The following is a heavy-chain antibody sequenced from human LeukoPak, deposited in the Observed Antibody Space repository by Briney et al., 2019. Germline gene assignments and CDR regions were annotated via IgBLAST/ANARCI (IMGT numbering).Heavy chain of an antibody. CDR2: ISISGGST. V-gene: IGHV3-23*01. J-gene: IGHJ4*02. D-gene: IGHD6-19*01. CDR3: AKVPAGNKVEY. Sequence: GGSLRLSCAASGVTFTNYAMTWVRQAPGKGLEWVSGISISGGSTDYADSAKGRFTISRDNSKNTLYLQMNSLRAEDTAVYYCAKVPAGNKVEYWGQGTLVTVSS. CDR1: GVTFTNYA.